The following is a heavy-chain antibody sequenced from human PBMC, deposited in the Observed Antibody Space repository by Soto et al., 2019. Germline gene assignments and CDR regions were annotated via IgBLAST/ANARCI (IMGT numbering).Heavy chain of an antibody. Sequence: GGSLRVSCAASGFTFSSYGMHWVRQAPGKGLEWVVVIWYDGSNKYYADSVKGRFTISRDNSKNTLYLQMNSLRAEDTAVYYCARVRYYYDSSGLFDYWGQGTLVTVSS. CDR2: IWYDGSNK. V-gene: IGHV3-33*01. CDR1: GFTFSSYG. J-gene: IGHJ4*02. D-gene: IGHD3-22*01. CDR3: ARVRYYYDSSGLFDY.